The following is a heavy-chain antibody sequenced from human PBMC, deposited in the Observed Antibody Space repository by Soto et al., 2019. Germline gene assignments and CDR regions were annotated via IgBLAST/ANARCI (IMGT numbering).Heavy chain of an antibody. V-gene: IGHV3-23*01. CDR3: VKLGGGVTQFAFDI. Sequence: EVQLLESGGGLVQPGGSLRLSCAASGFTFSSYAMSWVRQAPGKGLEWVSAISGSGGSTYYADSVKGRFTISRDNSKNTLYRQMNRLSAEETAVYYCVKLGGGVTQFAFDIWGQETMVTVSS. D-gene: IGHD3-16*01. CDR2: ISGSGGST. J-gene: IGHJ3*02. CDR1: GFTFSSYA.